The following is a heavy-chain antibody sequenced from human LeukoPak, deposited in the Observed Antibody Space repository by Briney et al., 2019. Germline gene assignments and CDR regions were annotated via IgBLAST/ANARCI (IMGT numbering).Heavy chain of an antibody. CDR1: GFTFSTYR. Sequence: GGSLLLSCAASGFTFSTYRMSWVRPAPGKGLEWVANIKQDGSEKYYVDSVKGRFTISRDNAKNSLYLQMNSLRAEDTAMYYCARDSAGNDYWGQGTLVTVSS. J-gene: IGHJ4*02. CDR3: ARDSAGNDY. D-gene: IGHD6-13*01. V-gene: IGHV3-7*01. CDR2: IKQDGSEK.